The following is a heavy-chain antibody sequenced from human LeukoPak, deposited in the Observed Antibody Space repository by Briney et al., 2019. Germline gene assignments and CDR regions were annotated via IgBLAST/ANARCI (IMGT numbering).Heavy chain of an antibody. CDR3: ARPYGSGTSWFDP. J-gene: IGHJ5*02. D-gene: IGHD3-10*01. CDR2: IYTGDSDT. CDR1: GYSFTSYW. V-gene: IGHV5-51*01. Sequence: GESLQISCQGSGYSFTSYWIGWGRPMPGKGREWRGIIYTGDSDTRYSPSFQGEVTISDEKSISTAYLQWRSLNASDTAMYYCARPYGSGTSWFDPWGQGTLVTVSS.